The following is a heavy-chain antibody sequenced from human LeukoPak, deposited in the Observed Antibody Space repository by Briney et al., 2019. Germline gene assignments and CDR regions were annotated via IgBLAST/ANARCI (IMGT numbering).Heavy chain of an antibody. CDR2: IYPGDSDT. D-gene: IGHD3-22*01. J-gene: IGHJ4*02. V-gene: IGHV5-51*01. CDR3: ARHGGYYDSSGYYPPGDY. CDR1: GYSFTSHW. Sequence: GESLKISCKGSGYSFTSHWIGWVRQMPGKGLEWMGIIYPGDSDTRYSPSFQGQVTISADKSISTAYLQWSSLKASDTAMYYCARHGGYYDSSGYYPPGDYWGQGTLVTVSS.